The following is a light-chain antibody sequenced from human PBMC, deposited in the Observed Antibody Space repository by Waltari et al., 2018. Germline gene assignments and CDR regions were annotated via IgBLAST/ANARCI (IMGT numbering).Light chain of an antibody. CDR3: LQDYNYPFT. V-gene: IGKV1-6*01. J-gene: IGKJ3*01. CDR1: QGIRND. CDR2: AAS. Sequence: AIQMTQSPSSLSASVGDRVTITCRASQGIRNDLGWYQQKPGNAPKLLIYAASSLQSGVPSRFSGSGSGTDFTLIISSLQPEDFATYYCLQDYNYPFTFGPGTKVDIK.